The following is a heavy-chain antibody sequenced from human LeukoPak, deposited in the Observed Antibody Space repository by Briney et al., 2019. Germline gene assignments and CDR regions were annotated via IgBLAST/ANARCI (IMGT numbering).Heavy chain of an antibody. Sequence: SETLSLTCTVSGGSINSGGYYWSWIRQSAGKGLEWIGRIYISGSTNYNPSLKSRVSISLDTSKNQFSLKMSSLTAADTAIYYCAREPAAGSGNYWGQGTLVTVSS. CDR3: AREPAAGSGNY. D-gene: IGHD3-10*01. CDR2: IYISGST. J-gene: IGHJ4*02. CDR1: GGSINSGGYY. V-gene: IGHV4-61*02.